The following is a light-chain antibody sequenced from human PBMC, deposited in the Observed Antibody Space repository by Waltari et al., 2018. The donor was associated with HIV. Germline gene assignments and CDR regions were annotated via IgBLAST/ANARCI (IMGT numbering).Light chain of an antibody. CDR2: EVT. Sequence: QSALTQPPSASGSPGQSVTLSCTGSNSDIGSYDYVSWYQLHPGKAPKLVISEVTKQASGVADRYSGSKSANTAFLTVSGLQAEDEADYYCRSFADRDGFYVLFGGGTRLTVL. CDR3: RSFADRDGFYVL. V-gene: IGLV2-8*01. J-gene: IGLJ2*01. CDR1: NSDIGSYDY.